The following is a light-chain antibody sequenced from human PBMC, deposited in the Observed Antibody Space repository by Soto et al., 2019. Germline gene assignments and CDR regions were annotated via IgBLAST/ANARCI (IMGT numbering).Light chain of an antibody. V-gene: IGLV2-14*01. Sequence: QSVLTQPASVSGSPGQSSTISCTGTSSDVGGYNYVSWYQQHPGKAPKLMIYEVSNRPSGVSNRFSGSKSGNTASLTISGLQAEDEADYYCSSYTSSSTPYMVFGGGTKLTVL. CDR2: EVS. CDR3: SSYTSSSTPYMV. CDR1: SSDVGGYNY. J-gene: IGLJ2*01.